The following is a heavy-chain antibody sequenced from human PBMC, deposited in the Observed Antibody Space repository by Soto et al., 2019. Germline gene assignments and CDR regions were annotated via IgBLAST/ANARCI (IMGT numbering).Heavy chain of an antibody. V-gene: IGHV1-3*01. CDR2: INAGNGNT. D-gene: IGHD6-19*01. CDR3: ARGGGWYVWFDP. Sequence: DSVKVSCKASGYTFTSYAMHWVRQAPGQRLEWMGWINAGNGNTKYSQKFQGRVTITRDTSASTAYMELSSLRSEDTAVYYCARGGGWYVWFDPCGQXPLVTVSS. CDR1: GYTFTSYA. J-gene: IGHJ5*02.